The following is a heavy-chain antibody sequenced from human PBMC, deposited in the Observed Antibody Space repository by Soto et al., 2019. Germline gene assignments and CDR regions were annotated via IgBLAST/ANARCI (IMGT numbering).Heavy chain of an antibody. Sequence: QVQLVESGGGVVQPGRSLRLSCVASGFTFSSYAMHWVRQAPGKGLEWVAVISYDGSNKYYADSVKGRFTISRDNSKNTLYLQMNSLRAEDTAVYYCARAGKDDDSSGTRLDYWGQGTLVTVSS. CDR3: ARAGKDDDSSGTRLDY. V-gene: IGHV3-30-3*01. CDR1: GFTFSSYA. J-gene: IGHJ4*02. CDR2: ISYDGSNK. D-gene: IGHD3-22*01.